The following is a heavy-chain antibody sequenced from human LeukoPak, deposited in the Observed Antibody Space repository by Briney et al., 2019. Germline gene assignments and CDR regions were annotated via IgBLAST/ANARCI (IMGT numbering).Heavy chain of an antibody. CDR3: ATKQWLAPPPDS. V-gene: IGHV3-74*01. CDR2: INTDGTVT. Sequence: GGSLRLSCAASGFTFSKYWMLWVRQAPGKGLESVSRINTDGTVTTYADSVKGRFTVSRDNADNTMSLQMNSERDEDTAVYYCATKQWLAPPPDSWGQGTPVTVSS. D-gene: IGHD6-19*01. J-gene: IGHJ4*02. CDR1: GFTFSKYW.